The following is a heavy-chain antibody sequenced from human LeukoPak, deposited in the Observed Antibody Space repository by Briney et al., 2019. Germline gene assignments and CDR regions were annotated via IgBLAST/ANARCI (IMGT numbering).Heavy chain of an antibody. CDR3: AAQTMVRGVPFDY. Sequence: GGSLRLSCAASGFNFSSYAMSWVRQAPGKGLEWVSAISGSGGSTYYADSVKGRFTISRDNSKNTLYLQMNSLRAEDTAVYYCAAQTMVRGVPFDYWGQGTLVTVSS. V-gene: IGHV3-23*01. J-gene: IGHJ4*02. CDR2: ISGSGGST. CDR1: GFNFSSYA. D-gene: IGHD3-10*01.